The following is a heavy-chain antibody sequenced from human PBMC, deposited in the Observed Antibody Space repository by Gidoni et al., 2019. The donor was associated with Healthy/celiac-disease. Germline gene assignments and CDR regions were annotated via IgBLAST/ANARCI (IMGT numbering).Heavy chain of an antibody. V-gene: IGHV3-48*03. CDR2: ISSSGSTI. J-gene: IGHJ4*02. CDR3: ARDAGLRFLEWPPPHLDY. D-gene: IGHD3-3*01. CDR1: GFTFRSYE. Sequence: EVQLVESGGGLVQPGGSLILSCAASGFTFRSYEVNWGRQAPGKGLEWVSYISSSGSTIYYADSVKGRFTISRDNAKNSLYLQMNSLRAEDTAVYYCARDAGLRFLEWPPPHLDYWGQGTLVTVSS.